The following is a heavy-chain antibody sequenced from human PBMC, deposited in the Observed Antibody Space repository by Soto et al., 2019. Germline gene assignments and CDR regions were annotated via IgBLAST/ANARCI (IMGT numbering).Heavy chain of an antibody. CDR2: IIPIFGTA. V-gene: IGHV1-69*13. CDR1: GYTFTTYY. CDR3: ARSKAYYDFWSGYRPYYFDY. Sequence: GASVKVSCKASGYTFTTYYIHWVRQAPGQGLEWMGGIIPIFGTANYAQKFQGRVTITADESTSTAYMELSSLRSEDTAVYYCARSKAYYDFWSGYRPYYFDYWGQGTLVTVSS. J-gene: IGHJ4*02. D-gene: IGHD3-3*01.